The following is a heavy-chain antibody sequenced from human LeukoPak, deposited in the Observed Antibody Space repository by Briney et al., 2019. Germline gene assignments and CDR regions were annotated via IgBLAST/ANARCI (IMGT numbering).Heavy chain of an antibody. D-gene: IGHD6-19*01. Sequence: GGSLRLSCAASGFTFSTFAMSWVRQAPGKGLEWVSAISGSGGSTYYADSVKGRFTISRDNSKNTMYLQMNSLRAEDTAVYYCAKGGGWLYYFDYWGQRTLVTVSS. CDR1: GFTFSTFA. J-gene: IGHJ4*02. CDR3: AKGGGWLYYFDY. CDR2: ISGSGGST. V-gene: IGHV3-23*01.